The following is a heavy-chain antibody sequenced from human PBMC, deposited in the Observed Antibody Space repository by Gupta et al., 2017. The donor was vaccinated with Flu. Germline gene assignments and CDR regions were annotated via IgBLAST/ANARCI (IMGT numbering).Heavy chain of an antibody. CDR1: GFTFSSFA. CDR2: ISYDGSNK. CDR3: AKDLGGSGSYYTFDS. D-gene: IGHD3-10*01. V-gene: IGHV3-30*18. J-gene: IGHJ4*02. Sequence: QVQLMESGGGVVRPGRSLRLSCAASGFTFSSFAMHWVRQAPGKGLEWVALISYDGSNKNYADSVMGRFTISRDNSENTLFLQGNSLRAEDAAVYYCAKDLGGSGSYYTFDSWGQGTLVTVSS.